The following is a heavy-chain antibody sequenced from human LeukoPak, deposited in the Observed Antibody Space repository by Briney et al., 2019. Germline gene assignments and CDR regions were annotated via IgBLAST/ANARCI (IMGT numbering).Heavy chain of an antibody. CDR1: GFTFSGYW. V-gene: IGHV3-74*01. CDR3: ARVRAAAGRKTHYYYYGMDV. J-gene: IGHJ6*02. D-gene: IGHD6-13*01. Sequence: PGGSLRLSCAASGFTFSGYWMHWVRQAPGKGLVWVSRINSDGSSTSYADSVKGRFTISRDNAKNTLYLQMNSLRAEDTAVYYCARVRAAAGRKTHYYYYGMDVWGQGTTVTVSS. CDR2: INSDGSST.